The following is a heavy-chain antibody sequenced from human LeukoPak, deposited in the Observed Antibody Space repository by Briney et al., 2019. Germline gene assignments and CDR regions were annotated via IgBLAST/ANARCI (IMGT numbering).Heavy chain of an antibody. Sequence: GGSLRLSCAASGFIFSDAWMTWVRQAPGKGLEWVGRIKWKADGGPTDYAAPVKGRFTISRDDSKNTLYLQMNSLKIEDTAVYFCSTNQALDIWGQGTKVTVSS. CDR3: STNQALDI. CDR2: IKWKADGGPT. V-gene: IGHV3-15*01. J-gene: IGHJ3*02. CDR1: GFIFSDAW.